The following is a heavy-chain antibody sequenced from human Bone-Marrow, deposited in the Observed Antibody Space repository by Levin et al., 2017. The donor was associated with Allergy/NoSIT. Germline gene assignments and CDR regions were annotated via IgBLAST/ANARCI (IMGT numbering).Heavy chain of an antibody. J-gene: IGHJ4*02. CDR3: AAGYSSSWFDY. D-gene: IGHD6-13*01. CDR1: GYSFTRYG. CDR2: ISGFNANT. V-gene: IGHV1-18*01. Sequence: SVKVSCKASGYSFTRYGISWVRQAPGQGLEWMGWISGFNANTKYAEKLQGRISLTTDISTSTAYMEMRSLGTDDTAVYYCAAGYSSSWFDYWGQGTLVTVSS.